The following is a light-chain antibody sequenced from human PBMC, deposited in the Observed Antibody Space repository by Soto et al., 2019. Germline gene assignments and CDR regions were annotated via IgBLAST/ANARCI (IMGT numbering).Light chain of an antibody. V-gene: IGKV1-5*03. J-gene: IGKJ1*01. CDR3: HHYNSYSEA. Sequence: DIQMTQSPSTLSGSVGDRVTITCRASQTISSWLAWYQQKPGKAPKLLIYKASTLKSGVPSRFSGSGSWTDFTLTISSLPPDDFATYYCHHYNSYSEAFGQGAKVELK. CDR1: QTISSW. CDR2: KAS.